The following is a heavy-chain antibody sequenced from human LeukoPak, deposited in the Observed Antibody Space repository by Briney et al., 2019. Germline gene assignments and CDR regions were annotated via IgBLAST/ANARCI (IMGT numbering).Heavy chain of an antibody. CDR3: ARQVATRAPFDY. D-gene: IGHD6-6*01. CDR1: GYSFTSYW. CDR2: IYPGDSDT. V-gene: IGHV5-51*01. Sequence: GESLKISCKGSGYSFTSYWIAWVRQMPGKGLGWMGIIYPGDSDTRYSPSFQGQVTISADKSISTAYLQWSSLKASDTAIYYCARQVATRAPFDYWGQGTLVTVSS. J-gene: IGHJ4*02.